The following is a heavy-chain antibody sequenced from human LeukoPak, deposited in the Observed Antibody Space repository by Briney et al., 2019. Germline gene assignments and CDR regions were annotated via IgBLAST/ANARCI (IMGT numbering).Heavy chain of an antibody. CDR1: GGSMSTYY. D-gene: IGHD1-7*01. CDR3: ARATADHRNCGYYMDV. Sequence: SETLSLTCSVSGGSMSTYYWTWIRRTPGKGLEWIGYIYYSGATDYNTSLKSRVSISMETSNYQFSLTVNSMTAADTGLYYCARATADHRNCGYYMDVWGNGTTVTVSS. J-gene: IGHJ6*03. CDR2: IYYSGAT. V-gene: IGHV4-59*12.